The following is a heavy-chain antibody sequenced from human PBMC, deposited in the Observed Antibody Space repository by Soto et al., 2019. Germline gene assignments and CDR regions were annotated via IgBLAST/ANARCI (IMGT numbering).Heavy chain of an antibody. CDR3: AREGLKDIVVVPAAIECCRRWFDP. CDR1: GYTFTGYY. CDR2: INPNSGGT. D-gene: IGHD2-2*01. Sequence: GASVKVSCKASGYTFTGYYMHWVRQAPGQGLEWMGWINPNSGGTNYAQKFQGWVTMTRDTSISTAYMELSRLRSDDTAVYYCAREGLKDIVVVPAAIECCRRWFDPWGPGTLVTVSS. J-gene: IGHJ5*02. V-gene: IGHV1-2*04.